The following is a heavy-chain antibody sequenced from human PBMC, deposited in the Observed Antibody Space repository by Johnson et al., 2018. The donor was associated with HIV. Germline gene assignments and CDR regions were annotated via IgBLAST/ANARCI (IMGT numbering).Heavy chain of an antibody. CDR1: GFTFSSYA. V-gene: IGHV3-15*01. D-gene: IGHD6-13*01. CDR2: ISYDGGTT. J-gene: IGHJ3*02. Sequence: VQLVESGGGLVQPGGSLRLSCAASGFTFSSYAMHWVRQAPGKGLEWVAVISYDGGTTDYSAPVKGRFIISRDDSENTLYLQMNSLKTEDTAMYYCTTLGYTTRPRAFDIWGQGTMVTVSS. CDR3: TTLGYTTRPRAFDI.